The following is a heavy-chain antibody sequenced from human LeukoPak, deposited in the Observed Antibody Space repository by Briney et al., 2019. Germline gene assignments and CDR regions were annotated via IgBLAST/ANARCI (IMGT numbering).Heavy chain of an antibody. CDR1: GYTFTGYY. CDR3: ARGQWNDGLGHGDY. D-gene: IGHD1-1*01. CDR2: INPNSGGT. Sequence: LGASVKVSCKASGYTFTGYYMHWVRQAPGQGLEWMGRINPNSGGTNYAQKFQGRVTMTRDTSISTAYMELSSLRSDDTAVYYCARGQWNDGLGHGDYWGQGTLVTVSS. J-gene: IGHJ4*02. V-gene: IGHV1-2*06.